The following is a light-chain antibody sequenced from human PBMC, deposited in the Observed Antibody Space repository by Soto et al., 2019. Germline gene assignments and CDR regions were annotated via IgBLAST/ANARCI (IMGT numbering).Light chain of an antibody. V-gene: IGLV2-23*01. CDR3: CSFSRSSTLEL. CDR2: EGS. CDR1: SSDVGSYNL. Sequence: QSALTQPASVSGSPGQSSTISCTGTSSDVGSYNLVSWYQQQPGKAPKLMIYEGSKRPSGVSDRFSGSKSGNTASLTISRLQAEDEADYYCCSFSRSSTLELFGTGTKGTVL. J-gene: IGLJ1*01.